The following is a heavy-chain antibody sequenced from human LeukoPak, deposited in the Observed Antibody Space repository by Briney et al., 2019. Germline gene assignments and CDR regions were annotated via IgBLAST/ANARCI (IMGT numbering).Heavy chain of an antibody. CDR3: ARDRDGYNWGYFDL. J-gene: IGHJ2*01. CDR1: GYTFTSYD. D-gene: IGHD5-24*01. Sequence: GASVKVSCKASGYTFTSYDINWVRQATGQGLEWMGWMNPNSGNTGYAQKFQGRVTMTRDTSTSTVYMELSSLRSEDTAVYYCARDRDGYNWGYFDLWGRGTLVTVSS. CDR2: MNPNSGNT. V-gene: IGHV1-8*01.